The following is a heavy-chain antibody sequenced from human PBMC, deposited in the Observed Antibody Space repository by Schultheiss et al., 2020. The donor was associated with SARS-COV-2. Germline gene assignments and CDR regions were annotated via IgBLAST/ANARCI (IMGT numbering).Heavy chain of an antibody. V-gene: IGHV1-2*02. CDR3: ARGYCSGGSCYSYAFDI. J-gene: IGHJ3*02. Sequence: ASVKVSCKASGYTFTGYYIHWVRQAPGQGLEWMGWINPNSGGTNYAQKFQGRVTMTRDTSISTAYMELSRLRSDDTAVYYCARGYCSGGSCYSYAFDIWGQGTMVTVSS. CDR1: GYTFTGYY. CDR2: INPNSGGT. D-gene: IGHD2-15*01.